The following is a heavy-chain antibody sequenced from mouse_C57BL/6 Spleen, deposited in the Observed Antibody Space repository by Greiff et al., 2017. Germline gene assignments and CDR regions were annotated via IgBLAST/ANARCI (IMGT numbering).Heavy chain of an antibody. CDR3: ARGVTTDVDV. D-gene: IGHD2-2*01. CDR1: GYTFTSYW. Sequence: QVQLQQPGAELVKPGASVKMSCKASGYTFTSYWITWVKQRPGHGLEWIGDIYPGSGSTNYNEKFKSKATLTVDTSSSTAYMQLSSLTSEDSAVFYCARGVTTDVDVWGTGTTVTVSS. CDR2: IYPGSGST. V-gene: IGHV1-55*01. J-gene: IGHJ1*03.